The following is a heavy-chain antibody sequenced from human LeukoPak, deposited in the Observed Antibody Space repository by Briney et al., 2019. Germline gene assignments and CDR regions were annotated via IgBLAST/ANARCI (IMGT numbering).Heavy chain of an antibody. Sequence: GSVKVSCKASGYTFTSYGISWARQAPGQGLEWMGWISAYNGNTNYAQKLQGRVTMTTDTSTSTAYMELRSLRSDDTAVYYCARDGSSSSSVYYYYGMDVWGQGTTVTVSS. CDR2: ISAYNGNT. D-gene: IGHD6-6*01. J-gene: IGHJ6*02. CDR3: ARDGSSSSSVYYYYGMDV. CDR1: GYTFTSYG. V-gene: IGHV1-18*01.